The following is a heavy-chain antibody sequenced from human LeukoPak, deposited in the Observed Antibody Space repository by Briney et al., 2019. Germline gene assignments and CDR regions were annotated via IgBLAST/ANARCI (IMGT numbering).Heavy chain of an antibody. CDR3: ARSVRGIVMPQNAFDI. CDR2: IKQDGSEK. Sequence: GGSLRLSCAASGFTFSSYWMSWVRQAPGKGLEWVANIKQDGSEKYHVDSVKGRFTIYRDNAKDSLYLQMNSLRAEATALNSSARSVRGIVMPQNAFDIWGQGTLVTVSS. D-gene: IGHD3-22*01. CDR1: GFTFSSYW. V-gene: IGHV3-7*01. J-gene: IGHJ3*02.